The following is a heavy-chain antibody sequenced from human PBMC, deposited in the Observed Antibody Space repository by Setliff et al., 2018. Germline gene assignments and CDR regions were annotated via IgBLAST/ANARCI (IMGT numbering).Heavy chain of an antibody. D-gene: IGHD3-22*01. Sequence: GGSLRLSCAASGFTVSSNYMSWVRQAPGKGLEWVSVIYSGGSTYYADSVKGRFTISRDNSKNTLYLQMNSLRAEDTAVYYCAKRDYYDSSGYLLPYMDVWGKGTTVTAP. CDR3: AKRDYYDSSGYLLPYMDV. CDR2: IYSGGST. J-gene: IGHJ6*03. V-gene: IGHV3-66*04. CDR1: GFTVSSNY.